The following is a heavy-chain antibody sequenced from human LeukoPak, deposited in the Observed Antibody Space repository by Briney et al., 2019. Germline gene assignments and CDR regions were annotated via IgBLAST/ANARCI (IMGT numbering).Heavy chain of an antibody. V-gene: IGHV3-30*09. J-gene: IGHJ4*02. CDR2: TSYDGGIK. CDR3: AREVSEGFDF. D-gene: IGHD3-22*01. CDR1: GFTFSSYA. Sequence: GGSLRLSCVASGFTFSSYAMHWVRQAPGKGLEWVAVTSYDGGIKHYADSVKGRFAISRDNAKNSLYLQMNSLRAEDTAVYYCAREVSEGFDFWGQGTLVTVSS.